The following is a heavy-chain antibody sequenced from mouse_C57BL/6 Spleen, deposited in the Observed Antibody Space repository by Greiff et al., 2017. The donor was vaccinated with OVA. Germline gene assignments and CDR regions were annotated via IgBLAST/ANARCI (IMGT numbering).Heavy chain of an antibody. J-gene: IGHJ1*03. CDR1: GFTFSDYG. CDR3: ARGAGWYFDV. D-gene: IGHD3-3*01. V-gene: IGHV5-17*01. CDR2: ISSGSSTI. Sequence: EVQRVESGGGLVKPGGSLKLSCAASGFTFSDYGMHWVRQAPEKGLEWVAYISSGSSTIYYADTVKGRFTITRDNATNTLFLQLTSLRSEDTAMYYCARGAGWYFDVWGTGTTVTVSS.